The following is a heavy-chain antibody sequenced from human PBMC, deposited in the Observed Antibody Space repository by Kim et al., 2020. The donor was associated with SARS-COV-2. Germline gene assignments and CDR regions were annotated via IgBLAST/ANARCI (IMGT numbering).Heavy chain of an antibody. J-gene: IGHJ4*02. CDR3: ARAGGYCSGGSCYRGSRFDY. D-gene: IGHD2-15*01. Sequence: SETLSLTCAVYGGSFSGYYWSWIRQPPGKGLEWIGEINHSGSTNYNPSLKSRVTISVDTSKNQFSLKLSSVTAADTAVYYCARAGGYCSGGSCYRGSRFDYWGQGTLVTVSS. CDR1: GGSFSGYY. V-gene: IGHV4-34*01. CDR2: INHSGST.